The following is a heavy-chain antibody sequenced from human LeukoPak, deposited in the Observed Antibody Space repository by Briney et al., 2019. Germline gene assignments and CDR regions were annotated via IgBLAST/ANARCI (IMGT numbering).Heavy chain of an antibody. CDR2: ISSSSSYI. J-gene: IGHJ4*02. Sequence: PGGSLRLSCAASGFTFSSYSMNWVRQAPGKGLEWVSSISSSSSYIDYADSVKGRLTISRDNAKHSLYLQMNSLRAEDTAVYYCAGAGYYDILTGYYHIGDYFDYWGQGTLVTVSS. CDR3: AGAGYYDILTGYYHIGDYFDY. CDR1: GFTFSSYS. D-gene: IGHD3-9*01. V-gene: IGHV3-21*01.